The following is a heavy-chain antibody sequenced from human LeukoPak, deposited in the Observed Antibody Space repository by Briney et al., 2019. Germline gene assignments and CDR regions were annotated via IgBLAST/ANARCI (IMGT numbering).Heavy chain of an antibody. CDR2: IYYSGRT. V-gene: IGHV4-59*12. Sequence: SETLSLTCNVSGGSINSYYWGWIRQPPGKRLELIGYIYYSGRTNYNPSLKSRVTISVDTSTNQISLKLTTVTAADTAVYFCARGTTKGYYYDSSGYYTKWGQGTLVTVSS. D-gene: IGHD3-22*01. J-gene: IGHJ4*02. CDR1: GGSINSYY. CDR3: ARGTTKGYYYDSSGYYTK.